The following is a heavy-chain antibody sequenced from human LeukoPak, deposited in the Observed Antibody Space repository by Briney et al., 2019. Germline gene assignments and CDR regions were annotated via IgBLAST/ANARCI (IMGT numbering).Heavy chain of an antibody. CDR1: GYTFTGHY. J-gene: IGHJ4*02. Sequence: ASVKVSCKASGYTFTGHYMHWVRQAPGQGLEWMGWINANSGGTNYAQKFQGRVTMTRDTSISTTYMELSSLRSDDTAVYYCARGSKYGDYVDYWGQGTLVTVSS. CDR3: ARGSKYGDYVDY. CDR2: INANSGGT. V-gene: IGHV1-2*02. D-gene: IGHD4-17*01.